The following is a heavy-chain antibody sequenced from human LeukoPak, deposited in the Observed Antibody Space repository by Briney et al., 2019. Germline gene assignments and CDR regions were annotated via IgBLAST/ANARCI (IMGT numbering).Heavy chain of an antibody. CDR1: GYTFTSYG. Sequence: ASVKVSCKASGYTFTSYGISWVRQAPGQGLEWMGWINPNSGGTNYAQRFQGRVTMTRDTSISTAYMELSRLRSDDTAVYYCARDFYDFWSGYSRVYYYYYMDVWGKGTTVTVSS. CDR2: INPNSGGT. D-gene: IGHD3-3*01. J-gene: IGHJ6*03. V-gene: IGHV1-2*02. CDR3: ARDFYDFWSGYSRVYYYYYMDV.